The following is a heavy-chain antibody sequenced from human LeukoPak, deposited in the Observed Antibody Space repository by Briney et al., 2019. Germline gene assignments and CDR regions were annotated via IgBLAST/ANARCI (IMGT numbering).Heavy chain of an antibody. CDR3: ARPYSSGWDNWFDP. Sequence: GGSLRLSCAASGFTFSSYEMNWVRQAPGKGLEGISYITTSGTTLDYADSVKGRFTISRDNAKNSLYLQMNSLRAEDTAVYYCARPYSSGWDNWFDPWGQGTLVTVSS. J-gene: IGHJ5*02. D-gene: IGHD6-19*01. CDR1: GFTFSSYE. V-gene: IGHV3-48*03. CDR2: ITTSGTTL.